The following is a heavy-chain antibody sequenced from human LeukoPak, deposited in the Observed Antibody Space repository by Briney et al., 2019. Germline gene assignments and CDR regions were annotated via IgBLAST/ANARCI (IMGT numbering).Heavy chain of an antibody. CDR3: ARGGGSSTSWYYSFDY. Sequence: PSETLSLTCTVSGGSISSYYWSWIRQPPGKGLEWIGYIYYSGSTNYNPSLKSRVTISVDTSKNQFSLKLSSVTAADTAVYYCARGGGSSTSWYYSFDYWGQGTLVTVSS. V-gene: IGHV4-59*01. CDR1: GGSISSYY. CDR2: IYYSGST. J-gene: IGHJ4*02. D-gene: IGHD6-13*01.